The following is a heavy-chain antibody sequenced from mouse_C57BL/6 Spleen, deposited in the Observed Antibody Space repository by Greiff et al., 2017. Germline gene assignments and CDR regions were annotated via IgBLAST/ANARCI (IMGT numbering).Heavy chain of an antibody. CDR2: FYPGSGSI. CDR3: ARDENYYGSSYYYAMDY. CDR1: GYTFTEYT. V-gene: IGHV1-62-2*01. D-gene: IGHD1-1*01. J-gene: IGHJ4*01. Sequence: QVQLQQSGAELVKPGASVKLSCKASGYTFTEYTIHWVKQRSGQGLEWIGWFYPGSGSIKYNEKFKDKATLTADKASSTGYMELSRLTSEDSAVYCCARDENYYGSSYYYAMDYWGQGTSVTVSS.